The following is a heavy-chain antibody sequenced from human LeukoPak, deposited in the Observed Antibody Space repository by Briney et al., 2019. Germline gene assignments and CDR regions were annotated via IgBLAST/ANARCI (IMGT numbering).Heavy chain of an antibody. CDR1: GFTFSRYP. CDR3: ARDGWQLDDFDY. D-gene: IGHD6-6*01. V-gene: IGHV3-7*01. Sequence: PGGSLRLSYAASGFTFSRYPMSWVRQAPGKGLEWVANIKQDGSEGYYVDSVKGRFTISRDNAKNSLYLQMNSLRVEDTAVYYCARDGWQLDDFDYWGQGTLVTVSS. CDR2: IKQDGSEG. J-gene: IGHJ4*02.